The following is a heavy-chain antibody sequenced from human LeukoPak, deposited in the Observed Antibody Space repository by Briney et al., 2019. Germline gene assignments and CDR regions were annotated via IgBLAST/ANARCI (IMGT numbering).Heavy chain of an antibody. CDR3: ARDRFVGKYGSGSYPFDY. J-gene: IGHJ4*02. D-gene: IGHD3-10*01. CDR1: GGSFSGYY. CDR2: INHSGST. Sequence: SETLSLICAVYGGSFSGYYWSWIRQPPGKGLEWIGEINHSGSTNYNPSLKSRVTISVDTSKNQFSLKLSSVTAADTAVYYCARDRFVGKYGSGSYPFDYWGQGTLVTVSS. V-gene: IGHV4-34*01.